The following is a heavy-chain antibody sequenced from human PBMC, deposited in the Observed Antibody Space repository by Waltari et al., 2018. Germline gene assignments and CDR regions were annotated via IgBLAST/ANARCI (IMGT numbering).Heavy chain of an antibody. D-gene: IGHD3-10*01. V-gene: IGHV4-59*01. CDR2: FYDGGST. CDR1: GDSISSFY. Sequence: QVQLQESGPGLVKPSETLSLTCTVSGDSISSFYWSWIRPPPGKGLEWIGYFYDGGSTNYNPSLKSRVTITVDTSKNQFSLKLTSVTAADTAVYYCAKERRSGSRSSNWFDPWGQGTLVTVSS. J-gene: IGHJ5*02. CDR3: AKERRSGSRSSNWFDP.